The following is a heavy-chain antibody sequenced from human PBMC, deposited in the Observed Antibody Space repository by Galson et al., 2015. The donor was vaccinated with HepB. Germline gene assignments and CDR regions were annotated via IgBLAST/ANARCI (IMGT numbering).Heavy chain of an antibody. CDR2: IYSGGHT. D-gene: IGHD3-10*01. J-gene: IGHJ5*02. CDR1: GFTVSSNY. Sequence: SLRLSCAASGFTVSSNYMSWVRQAPGKGLEWVSVIYSGGHTYYADSVEGRFTVSRDNSKNTVYLQMNSLRPEDTAVYYCARAPDYYGSGSNWFDPWGQGTLVTVSS. CDR3: ARAPDYYGSGSNWFDP. V-gene: IGHV3-66*01.